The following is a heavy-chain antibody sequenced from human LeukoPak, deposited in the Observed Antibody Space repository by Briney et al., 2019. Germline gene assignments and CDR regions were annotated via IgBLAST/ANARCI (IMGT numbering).Heavy chain of an antibody. CDR2: SSGRGGGT. CDR1: GFTFSSYD. CDR3: AKDPSVFSYYDSATYYEVDY. Sequence: GGSLRLSCATSGFTFSSYDMSWVRQAPGKGLEWVSGSSGRGGGTYYADSVKGRFTISRDKSKNTLYLQMNSLRAEDTAVYYCAKDPSVFSYYDSATYYEVDYWGQGTLVTVSS. J-gene: IGHJ4*02. D-gene: IGHD3-22*01. V-gene: IGHV3-23*01.